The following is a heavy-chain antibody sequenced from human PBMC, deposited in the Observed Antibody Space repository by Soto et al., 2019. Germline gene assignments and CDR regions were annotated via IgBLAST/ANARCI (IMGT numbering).Heavy chain of an antibody. V-gene: IGHV1-69*13. D-gene: IGHD2-15*01. CDR1: GGTFSSYA. J-gene: IGHJ4*02. CDR2: IIPIFGTA. Sequence: SVKVSCKASGGTFSSYAISWVRQAPGQGLEWMGGIIPIFGTANYAQKFQGRVTITADESTGTAYMELSSLRSEDTAVYYCAREGCSGGSCYSHFDYWGQGTLVTVSS. CDR3: AREGCSGGSCYSHFDY.